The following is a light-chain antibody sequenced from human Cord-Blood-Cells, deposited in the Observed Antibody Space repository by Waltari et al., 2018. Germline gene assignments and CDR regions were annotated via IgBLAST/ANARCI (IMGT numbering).Light chain of an antibody. CDR1: QSVSSY. J-gene: IGKJ2*01. CDR3: QQRSNWPPYT. Sequence: EIVLTQSPATLSLSPGERARSSCRASQSVSSYLAWYQQKPGQAPRLLIYDASNRATGIPARFSGSGSGTDFTLTISSLEPEDFAVYYCQQRSNWPPYTFGQGTKLEIK. V-gene: IGKV3-11*01. CDR2: DAS.